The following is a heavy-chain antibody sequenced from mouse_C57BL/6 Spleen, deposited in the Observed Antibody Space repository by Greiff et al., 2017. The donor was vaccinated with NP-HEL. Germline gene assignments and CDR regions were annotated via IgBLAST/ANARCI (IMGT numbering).Heavy chain of an antibody. CDR2: IDPNSGGT. CDR3: ARDYDYEGYYAMDY. J-gene: IGHJ4*01. V-gene: IGHV1-72*01. Sequence: QVQLQQPGAELVKPGASVKLSCKASGYTFTSYWMHWVKQRPGRGLEWIGRIDPNSGGTKYNEKFKSMATLTADKPSSTAYMQLSSLTSEDSAVYYCARDYDYEGYYAMDYWGQGTSVTVSS. D-gene: IGHD2-4*01. CDR1: GYTFTSYW.